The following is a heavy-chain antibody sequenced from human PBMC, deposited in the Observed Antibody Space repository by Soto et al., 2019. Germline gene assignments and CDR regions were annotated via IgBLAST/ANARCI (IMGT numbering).Heavy chain of an antibody. CDR1: GGTFSSYA. Sequence: QVQLVQSGAEVKQPGSSVKVSCKASGGTFSSYAISWVRQAPGQGLEWMGGISPIPGTANYAQKFQGRVTITADEPTSTAYMELSSLRSEYTAVYYCARTLRSSTRLEISYYYDYGMDVWGQGTTVTVSS. CDR3: ARTLRSSTRLEISYYYDYGMDV. D-gene: IGHD2-2*01. CDR2: ISPIPGTA. V-gene: IGHV1-69*01. J-gene: IGHJ6*02.